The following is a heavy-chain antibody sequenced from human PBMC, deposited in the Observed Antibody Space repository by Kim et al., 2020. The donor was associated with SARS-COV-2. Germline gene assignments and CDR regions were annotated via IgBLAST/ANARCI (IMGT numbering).Heavy chain of an antibody. Sequence: SETLSLTCTVSCASISSGGYYWSWIRQPQGKGLEWIAYIDYSGSTDDNPSVKSRLIISLDKSKNQISLKLSSVTAADTAVYYCVRGRRDGYNYFDYWGQG. CDR1: CASISSGGYY. CDR2: IDYSGST. V-gene: IGHV4-31*03. D-gene: IGHD5-12*01. CDR3: VRGRRDGYNYFDY. J-gene: IGHJ4*02.